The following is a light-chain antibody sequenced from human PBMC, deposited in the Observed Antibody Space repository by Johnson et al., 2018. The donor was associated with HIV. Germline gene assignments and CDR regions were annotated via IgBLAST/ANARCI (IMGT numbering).Light chain of an antibody. CDR2: DSN. CDR3: GTWDSSLSPYV. J-gene: IGLJ1*01. Sequence: SVLTQPPSVSAAPGQKVTISCSGSTSKIGNNYVSWYQHLPGAAPKLLIYDSNKRPSGIPDRFSGSKSGTSATLGITGLQTEDEADYYCGTWDSSLSPYVFATGTKVTVL. CDR1: TSKIGNNY. V-gene: IGLV1-51*01.